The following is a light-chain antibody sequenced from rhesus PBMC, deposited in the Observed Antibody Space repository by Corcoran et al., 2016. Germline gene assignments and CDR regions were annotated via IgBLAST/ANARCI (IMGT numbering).Light chain of an antibody. J-gene: IGLJ1*01. CDR3: GSWDSSGNHYI. Sequence: SSGLTQEQELSVALGQTVRMTCQGDSLKTYYASWYHQKPGQVPVLVIYGNTNRPSGIPGRFSGSWSGNTGSLTITGAQVEDEADYYCGSWDSSGNHYIFGGGTRLTVL. V-gene: IGLV3S11*01. CDR1: SLKTYY. CDR2: GNT.